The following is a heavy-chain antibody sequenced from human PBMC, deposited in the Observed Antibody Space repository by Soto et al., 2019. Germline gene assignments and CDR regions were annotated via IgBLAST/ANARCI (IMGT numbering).Heavy chain of an antibody. CDR2: ISYDGRNK. CDR1: GFIFSTYG. V-gene: IGHV3-30*18. Sequence: QMQLVESGGGVVQPGRSLRVSCEASGFIFSTYGMHWVRQAPGKGLEWVAVISYDGRNKYYADSVRGRFTISRDNSKNTLHLQRNSLRGEDTAVYYCAKDTATAITSYYFSGMDVWGQGTTVTVSS. D-gene: IGHD5-12*01. J-gene: IGHJ6*02. CDR3: AKDTATAITSYYFSGMDV.